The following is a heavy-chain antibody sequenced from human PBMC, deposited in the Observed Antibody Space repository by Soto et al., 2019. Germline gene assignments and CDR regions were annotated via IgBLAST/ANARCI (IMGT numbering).Heavy chain of an antibody. CDR2: IYYRGST. V-gene: IGHV4-59*01. CDR1: GGSISSYY. Sequence: PSETLSLTCTVSGGSISSYYWSWIRQPPGKGLEWIGYIYYRGSTNYNPSLKSRVTISVDTSKNQFSLKLSSVTAADTAVYYCARSPRVVVAAASGSFDIWGRGAKVTV. CDR3: ARSPRVVVAAASGSFDI. D-gene: IGHD2-15*01. J-gene: IGHJ3*02.